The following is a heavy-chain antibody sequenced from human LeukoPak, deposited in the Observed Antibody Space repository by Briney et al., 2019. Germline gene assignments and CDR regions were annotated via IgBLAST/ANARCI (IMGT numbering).Heavy chain of an antibody. V-gene: IGHV3-23*01. J-gene: IGHJ2*01. CDR1: GFTFSSYA. CDR3: AKVDSSSWYYWYFDL. CDR2: ISGSGGST. D-gene: IGHD6-13*01. Sequence: GGSLRLSWAASGFTFSSYAMSWVRQAPEKGLEWVSAISGSGGSTYYADSVKGRFTISRDNSKNTLYLQMNSLRAEDTAVYYCAKVDSSSWYYWYFDLWGRGTLVTVSS.